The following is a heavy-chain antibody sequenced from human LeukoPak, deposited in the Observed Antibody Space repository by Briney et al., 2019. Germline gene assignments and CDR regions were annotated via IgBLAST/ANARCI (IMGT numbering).Heavy chain of an antibody. Sequence: GASVKVSCKASGYTFTSYAMRWVRQAPGQRLEWMGWINAGNGNTKYSQKFQGRVTITRDTSASTAYMELSSLRSEDTAVYYCAGSYDFWSGYSYWGQGTLVTVSS. CDR2: INAGNGNT. J-gene: IGHJ4*02. CDR1: GYTFTSYA. CDR3: AGSYDFWSGYSY. D-gene: IGHD3-3*01. V-gene: IGHV1-3*01.